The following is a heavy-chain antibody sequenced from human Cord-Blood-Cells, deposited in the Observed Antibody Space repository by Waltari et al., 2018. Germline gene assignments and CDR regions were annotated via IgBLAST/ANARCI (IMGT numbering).Heavy chain of an antibody. CDR1: GGSFSGYY. Sequence: QVQLQQWGAGLLKPSETLSLTCAVYGGSFSGYYWSWIRQPPGEGLEWIGEIKHSGSTHYNPSLKSRVTISVDTSKNQFSLKLSSVTAADTAVYYCASEVGDIDYWGQGTLVTVSS. V-gene: IGHV4-34*01. CDR3: ASEVGDIDY. D-gene: IGHD1-26*01. J-gene: IGHJ4*02. CDR2: IKHSGST.